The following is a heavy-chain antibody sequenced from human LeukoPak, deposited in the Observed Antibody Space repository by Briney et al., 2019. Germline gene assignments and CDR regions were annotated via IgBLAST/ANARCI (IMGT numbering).Heavy chain of an antibody. CDR1: GFTFRSYT. J-gene: IGHJ4*02. Sequence: GSLRLSCAASGFTFRSYTMSWVRQAPGKGLEWIGSIYYSGSTYYNPSLKSRVTISVDKSKNQFSLKLNSVTAADTAVYYCVRTISATIENWGQGTLVTVSS. D-gene: IGHD3-9*01. V-gene: IGHV4-39*07. CDR2: IYYSGST. CDR3: VRTISATIEN.